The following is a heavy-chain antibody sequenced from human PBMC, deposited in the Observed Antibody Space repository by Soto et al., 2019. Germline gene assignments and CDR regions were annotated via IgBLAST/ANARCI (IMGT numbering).Heavy chain of an antibody. CDR2: IFSSGST. Sequence: SETLSLTCTVSGGSITDYSWVWIRQPAGKGLEWIGRIFSSGSTNYNPSLKGRITMSLDTSKNQFSLKLNSATATDTAVYFCARDQGVVVTADNWFDPWGQGILGTVSS. CDR3: ARDQGVVVTADNWFDP. D-gene: IGHD2-21*02. V-gene: IGHV4-4*07. J-gene: IGHJ5*02. CDR1: GGSITDYS.